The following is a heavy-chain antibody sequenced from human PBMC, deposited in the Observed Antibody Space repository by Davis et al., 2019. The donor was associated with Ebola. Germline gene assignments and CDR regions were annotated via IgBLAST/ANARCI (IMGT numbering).Heavy chain of an antibody. D-gene: IGHD6-6*01. V-gene: IGHV3-7*03. Sequence: GESLKISCAASGFTLSNNWMSWVRQAPGKSLEWVANIKNDGSEKNYADSVKGRFTISRDNAKNSLYLQMNSLRAEDTALYYCAKGRGSSSAEFDYWGQGTLVTVSS. CDR2: IKNDGSEK. CDR1: GFTLSNNW. J-gene: IGHJ4*02. CDR3: AKGRGSSSAEFDY.